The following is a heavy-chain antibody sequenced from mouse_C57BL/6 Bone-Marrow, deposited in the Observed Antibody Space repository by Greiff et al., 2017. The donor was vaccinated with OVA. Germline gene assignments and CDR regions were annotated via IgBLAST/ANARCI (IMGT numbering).Heavy chain of an antibody. CDR2: IYPRDGST. V-gene: IGHV1-78*01. CDR3: ARDGYYSSSLYYYAMDY. Sequence: QVQLQQSDAELVKPGASVKISCKVSGYTFTDHTIHWMKQRPEQGLEWIGYIYPRDGSTKYNEKFKGKATLTADKSSSTAYMQLNSLTSEDSAVYCCARDGYYSSSLYYYAMDYWGQGTSVTVSS. CDR1: GYTFTDHT. D-gene: IGHD1-1*01. J-gene: IGHJ4*01.